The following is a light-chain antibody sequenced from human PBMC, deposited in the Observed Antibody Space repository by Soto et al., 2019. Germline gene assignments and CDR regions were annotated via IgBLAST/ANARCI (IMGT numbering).Light chain of an antibody. J-gene: IGKJ2*01. V-gene: IGKV1-39*01. CDR3: QQSDSTPYT. CDR1: QTISTY. CDR2: DAS. Sequence: DLQMTQSTSSLSASVGDRVTITCRASQTISTYLNWYQQKPGKAPRLLIYDASSLLSGVPSRFSCSGSVTDFTLTIASLQPEDCSTYYCQQSDSTPYTFGQGTKVEI.